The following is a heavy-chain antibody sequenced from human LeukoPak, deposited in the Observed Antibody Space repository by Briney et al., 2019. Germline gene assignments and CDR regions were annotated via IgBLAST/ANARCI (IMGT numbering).Heavy chain of an antibody. V-gene: IGHV3-21*01. CDR2: ISSSSSYI. D-gene: IGHD6-19*01. J-gene: IGHJ6*02. CDR1: GFTFSSYS. CDR3: AREIAVASPTKSYYYYYYGMDV. Sequence: GGSLRLSCAASGFTFSSYSMNWVRQAPGKGLEWVSSISSSSSYIYYADSVKGRFTISRDNAKNSLYLQMNSLRAEDTAVYYCAREIAVASPTKSYYYYYYGMDVWGQGTTVTVSS.